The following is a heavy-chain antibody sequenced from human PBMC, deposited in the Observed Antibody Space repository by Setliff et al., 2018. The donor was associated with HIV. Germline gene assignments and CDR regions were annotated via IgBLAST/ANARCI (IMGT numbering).Heavy chain of an antibody. V-gene: IGHV1-69*13. CDR1: GVTFSSYA. CDR2: IIPIFGTG. J-gene: IGHJ6*03. Sequence: SVKVACKASGVTFSSYAISWVRQAPGQGLEWMGGIIPIFGTGNSAQKFQDSVTITADESTSTAYMELSSLRSEDTAVYYCARGDREQLESIHGGVYFYYMNVWGKGTTVTVSS. D-gene: IGHD6-13*01. CDR3: ARGDREQLESIHGGVYFYYMNV.